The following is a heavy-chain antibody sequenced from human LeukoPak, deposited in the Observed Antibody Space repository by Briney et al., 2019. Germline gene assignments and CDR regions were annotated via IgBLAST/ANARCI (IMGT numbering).Heavy chain of an antibody. D-gene: IGHD2-8*01. Sequence: GGSLRLSCAASGFTFSNYPLHWVRQAPGKGLEWVTLISYDGSKIYYADSVKGRFTISRDNAKNSLYLQMNSLRAEDTAVYYCARDFKVLDYWGQGTLVTVSS. CDR2: ISYDGSKI. J-gene: IGHJ4*02. V-gene: IGHV3-30-3*01. CDR1: GFTFSNYP. CDR3: ARDFKVLDY.